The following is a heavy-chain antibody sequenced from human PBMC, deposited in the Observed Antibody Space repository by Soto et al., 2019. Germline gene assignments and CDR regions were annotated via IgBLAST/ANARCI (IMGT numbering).Heavy chain of an antibody. J-gene: IGHJ4*02. Sequence: SETLSLTCTVSRGSISTHYWSWIRQPPGKGLEWIGYIYYSGSTNYNPSLKSRVTISVDTSKNQFSLKLTSVTAADSAVYYCARGVMAAGLYLFDYWGQGTLVTVSS. CDR3: ARGVMAAGLYLFDY. CDR2: IYYSGST. CDR1: RGSISTHY. D-gene: IGHD2-8*01. V-gene: IGHV4-59*11.